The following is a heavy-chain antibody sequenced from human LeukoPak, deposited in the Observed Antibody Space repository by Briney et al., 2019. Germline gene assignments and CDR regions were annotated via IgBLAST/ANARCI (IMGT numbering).Heavy chain of an antibody. D-gene: IGHD6-25*01. CDR2: LNPNGGST. CDR1: GYTYITYH. Sequence: ASVRASCKPSGYTYITYHMHWVRQAPGQRLAWMGKLNPNGGSTSYAQKFQGRDNMTRDMSTSTVYMELSSLRSEDTAVYYCPWGARRSASGDYCDLWGQETLDSVST. J-gene: IGHJ4*02. CDR3: PWGARRSASGDYCDL. V-gene: IGHV1-46*01.